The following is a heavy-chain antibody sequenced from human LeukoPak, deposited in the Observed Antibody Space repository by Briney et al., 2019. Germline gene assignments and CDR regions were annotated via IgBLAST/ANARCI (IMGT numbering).Heavy chain of an antibody. CDR3: ARDRRGYCSGGSCSLDY. Sequence: ASVKVSCKASGYTFTSYGISWVRQAPGQGLEWMGWISAYNGNTNYAQKLQGRVTMTTDTSTSTAYMELRSLRSDDTAVHYCARDRRGYCSGGSCSLDYWGQGTLVTVSS. J-gene: IGHJ4*02. V-gene: IGHV1-18*01. CDR1: GYTFTSYG. CDR2: ISAYNGNT. D-gene: IGHD2-15*01.